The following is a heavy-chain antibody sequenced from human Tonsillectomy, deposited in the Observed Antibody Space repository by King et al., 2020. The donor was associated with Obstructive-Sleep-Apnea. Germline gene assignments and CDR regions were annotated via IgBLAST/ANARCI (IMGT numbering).Heavy chain of an antibody. CDR1: GFTFSSYG. D-gene: IGHD6-13*01. CDR3: AKDIVEAAATGLSAFDI. CDR2: ISYDGSNK. V-gene: IGHV3-30*18. J-gene: IGHJ3*02. Sequence: VQLVESGGGVVQPGRSLRLSCAASGFTFSSYGMHWVRQAPGKGLEWVAVISYDGSNKYYADSVKGRFTISRDNSKNTLYLQMNSLRAEDTAVYYCAKDIVEAAATGLSAFDIWGHGTMVTVSS.